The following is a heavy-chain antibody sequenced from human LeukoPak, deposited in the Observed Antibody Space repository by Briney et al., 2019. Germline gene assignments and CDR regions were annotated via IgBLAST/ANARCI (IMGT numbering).Heavy chain of an antibody. J-gene: IGHJ4*02. D-gene: IGHD4-17*01. V-gene: IGHV3-15*01. CDR2: IKSKRDGGTT. Sequence: GGPLRLSCTVSGFTFSNAWMTWFRQAPGRGLEWVGRIKSKRDGGTTDYAAPGKGRFTISRDDSENTLYLQMNSLKTEDTAVYYCTADVPNDDGDYVPIDYWGQGTLVTVSS. CDR3: TADVPNDDGDYVPIDY. CDR1: GFTFSNAW.